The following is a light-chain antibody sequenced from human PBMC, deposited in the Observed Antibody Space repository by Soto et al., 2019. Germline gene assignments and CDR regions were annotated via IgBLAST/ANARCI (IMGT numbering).Light chain of an antibody. CDR1: QSVSSSY. CDR3: QQYGSSPPMYT. Sequence: EIVLTQSPGTLSLSPRERATLSCRASQSVSSSYLAWYQQKPGQAPRLLIYGASSRATGIPDRFSGSGSGTDFTLTISRLEPEDFAVYYCQQYGSSPPMYTFGQGTKLEIK. V-gene: IGKV3-20*01. CDR2: GAS. J-gene: IGKJ2*01.